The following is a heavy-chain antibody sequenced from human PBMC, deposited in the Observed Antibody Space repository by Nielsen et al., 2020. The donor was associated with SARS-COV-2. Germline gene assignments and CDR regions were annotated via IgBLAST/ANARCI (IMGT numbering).Heavy chain of an antibody. V-gene: IGHV4-34*01. CDR1: GGSLSGYY. CDR2: INHSGST. CDR3: ARGLGKWNYDWFDP. Sequence: SETLSLTCAVYGGSLSGYYWSWIRQPPGKGLEWIGEINHSGSTNYNPSLKSRVTISVDTSKNQFSLKLSSVTAADTAVYYCARGLGKWNYDWFDPWGQGTLVTVSS. D-gene: IGHD1-7*01. J-gene: IGHJ5*02.